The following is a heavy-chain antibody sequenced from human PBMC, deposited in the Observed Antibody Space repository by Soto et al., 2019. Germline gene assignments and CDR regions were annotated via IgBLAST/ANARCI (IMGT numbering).Heavy chain of an antibody. V-gene: IGHV3-23*01. Sequence: EVQLLESGGGLVQPGGSLRLSCAASGFTFSSYAMSWVRKAPGKGLEWVSGISGSGGNIYYADSVKGRFTISRDNSKNTLYLQMNSLRAEDTAVYYCAKLSSAAAYYYYYGMDVWGQGTTVTVSS. CDR1: GFTFSSYA. CDR3: AKLSSAAAYYYYYGMDV. D-gene: IGHD2-2*01. J-gene: IGHJ6*02. CDR2: ISGSGGNI.